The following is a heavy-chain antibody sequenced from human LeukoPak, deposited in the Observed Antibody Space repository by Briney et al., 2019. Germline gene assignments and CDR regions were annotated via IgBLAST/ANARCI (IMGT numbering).Heavy chain of an antibody. CDR2: IRGSGTST. CDR3: ARRRGSYSDDY. D-gene: IGHD1-26*01. J-gene: IGHJ4*02. Sequence: GGSLRLSCAASGFTFSSYSMNWVRQAPGKGLEWVSCIRGSGTSTYYADSVKGRFTISRDNSKNTLYLQMNSLRAEDTAVYYCARRRGSYSDDYWGQGTLVTVSS. CDR1: GFTFSSYS. V-gene: IGHV3-48*01.